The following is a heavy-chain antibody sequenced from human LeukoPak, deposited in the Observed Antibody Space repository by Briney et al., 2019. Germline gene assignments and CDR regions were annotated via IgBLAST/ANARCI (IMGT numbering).Heavy chain of an antibody. V-gene: IGHV1-8*03. J-gene: IGHJ3*02. D-gene: IGHD3-10*01. CDR2: MNPNSGNT. CDR1: GYTFTSYD. Sequence: GASVKVSCKASGYTFTSYDINWVRQATGQGLEWMGWMNPNSGNTGYAQKFQGRVTITRNTSISTAYMELSRLRSDDTAVYYCARPKGRFGDLFFNAFDIWGQGTMVTVSS. CDR3: ARPKGRFGDLFFNAFDI.